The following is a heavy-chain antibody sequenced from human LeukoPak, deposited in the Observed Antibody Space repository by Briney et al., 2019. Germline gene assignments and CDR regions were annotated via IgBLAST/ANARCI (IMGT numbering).Heavy chain of an antibody. V-gene: IGHV1-69*13. Sequence: ASVKVSCKASAYTFASYDTNWVRQAPGQGLEWMGGIIPIFGTANYAQKFQGRVTITADESTSTAYMELSSLRSEDTAVYYCARVGSDIVATSYFDYWGQGTLVTVSS. CDR2: IIPIFGTA. CDR1: AYTFASYD. J-gene: IGHJ4*02. CDR3: ARVGSDIVATSYFDY. D-gene: IGHD5-12*01.